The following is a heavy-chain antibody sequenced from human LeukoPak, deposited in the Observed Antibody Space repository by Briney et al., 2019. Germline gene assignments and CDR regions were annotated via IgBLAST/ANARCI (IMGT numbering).Heavy chain of an antibody. CDR3: AKGRGELLRKSPYYFDY. J-gene: IGHJ4*02. D-gene: IGHD1-26*01. V-gene: IGHV3-30*02. Sequence: GGSLRLSCAASGFSFSSYGMHWVCQAPGKGLEWVSFIRYDGSNKYYADSVKGRFTISRDNSKNTLYLQMNSLRAEDTAVYYCAKGRGELLRKSPYYFDYWGQGTLVTVSS. CDR1: GFSFSSYG. CDR2: IRYDGSNK.